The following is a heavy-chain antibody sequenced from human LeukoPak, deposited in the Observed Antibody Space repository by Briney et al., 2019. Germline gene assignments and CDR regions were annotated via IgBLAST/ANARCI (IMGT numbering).Heavy chain of an antibody. D-gene: IGHD6-19*01. CDR3: AKVGEVAGTIDC. J-gene: IGHJ4*02. V-gene: IGHV3-23*01. CDR1: GFTFSSYA. Sequence: GGSLRLSCEASGFTFSSYAMSWVRQAPGKGLEWVSAISSSGGSTYYADSVKGRFTLSRDNSKNTLFLQMNSLRAEDTAVYYCAKVGEVAGTIDCWGEGTLVTVSS. CDR2: ISSSGGST.